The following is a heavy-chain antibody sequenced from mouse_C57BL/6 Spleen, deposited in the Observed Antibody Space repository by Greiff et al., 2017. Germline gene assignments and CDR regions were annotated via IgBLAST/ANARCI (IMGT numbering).Heavy chain of an antibody. J-gene: IGHJ4*01. Sequence: EVKLVESGAELVKPGASVKLSCTASGFNIKDYYMHWVKQRTEQGLEWIGRIDPEDGETKYAPKFQGKATITADTSSNTAYLQLSRLTSEDTAYYYCARSRNYDAMDYWGQGTSVTVSS. CDR1: GFNIKDYY. D-gene: IGHD2-1*01. V-gene: IGHV14-2*01. CDR3: ARSRNYDAMDY. CDR2: IDPEDGET.